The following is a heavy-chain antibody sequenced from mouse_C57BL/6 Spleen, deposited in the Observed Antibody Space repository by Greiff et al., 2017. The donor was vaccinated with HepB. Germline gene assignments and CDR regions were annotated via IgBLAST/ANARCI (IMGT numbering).Heavy chain of an antibody. CDR2: IDPSDSYN. CDR1: GYTFTSYW. CDR3: ARRTDYYGSSFAMDY. J-gene: IGHJ4*01. V-gene: IGHV1-69*01. Sequence: QVQLQQPGAELVMPGASVKLSCKASGYTFTSYWMHWVKQRPGQGLEWIGEIDPSDSYNNYNQKFKGKSTLTVDNSSSTAYMQLSSLTSEDSAVYYCARRTDYYGSSFAMDYWGQGTSVTVSS. D-gene: IGHD1-1*01.